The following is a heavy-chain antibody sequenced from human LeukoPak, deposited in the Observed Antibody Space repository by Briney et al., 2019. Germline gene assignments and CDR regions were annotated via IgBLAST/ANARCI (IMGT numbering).Heavy chain of an antibody. V-gene: IGHV3-7*01. CDR1: GFTFSSYW. CDR3: ARLRNRPKTVTTPRDL. CDR2: IKQDGSEK. Sequence: GGSLRLSCAASGFTFSSYWMSWVRQAPGKGLEWVANIKQDGSEKYYVDSVKGRFTISRDNAKNSLYLQMNSLRAEDTAVYYCARLRNRPKTVTTPRDLWGRGTLVTVSS. D-gene: IGHD4-23*01. J-gene: IGHJ2*01.